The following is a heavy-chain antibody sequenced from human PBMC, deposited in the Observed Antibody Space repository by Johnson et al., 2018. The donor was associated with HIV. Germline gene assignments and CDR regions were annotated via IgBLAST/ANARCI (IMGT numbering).Heavy chain of an antibody. J-gene: IGHJ3*02. D-gene: IGHD1-26*01. V-gene: IGHV3-7*03. Sequence: VQLVESGGGLVQPGGSLRLSCAASGFIVSSNYMSWVRQAPGKGLEWVANIKQDGSEKYYVDSVKGRFTISRDNAKNSLYLQMNSLRAEDTAVYYCARRYSGSYGAFDIWGQGTMVTVSS. CDR1: GFIVSSNY. CDR3: ARRYSGSYGAFDI. CDR2: IKQDGSEK.